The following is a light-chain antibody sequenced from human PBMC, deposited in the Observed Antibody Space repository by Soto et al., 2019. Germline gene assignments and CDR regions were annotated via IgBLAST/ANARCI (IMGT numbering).Light chain of an antibody. CDR1: SSDVGGYNY. CDR2: EVT. J-gene: IGLJ2*01. Sequence: QSALTQPPSASGSPGQSVTISCTGTSSDVGGYNYVSWYQQHPGKAPKVMIYEVTKRPSGVPDRFSGSKSGNTASLTVSGLQAEDEADYYCSSYAGREVVFGGGTKPTVL. V-gene: IGLV2-8*01. CDR3: SSYAGREVV.